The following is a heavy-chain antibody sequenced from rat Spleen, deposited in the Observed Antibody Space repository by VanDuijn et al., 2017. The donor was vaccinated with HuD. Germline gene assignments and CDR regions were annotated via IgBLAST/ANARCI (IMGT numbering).Heavy chain of an antibody. CDR2: MRYDGDT. Sequence: QVQLKESGPGLVQPSETLSLTCSVSGFSLTGNNVYWVRQPPGKGLEWMGRMRYDGDTSYNSTLKSRLSISRDTSKNQVFLKMNSLQPEDTGTYYCARHLRVASGVMDAWGQGASVTVSS. V-gene: IGHV2-63*01. D-gene: IGHD1-11*01. CDR1: GFSLTGNN. CDR3: ARHLRVASGVMDA. J-gene: IGHJ4*01.